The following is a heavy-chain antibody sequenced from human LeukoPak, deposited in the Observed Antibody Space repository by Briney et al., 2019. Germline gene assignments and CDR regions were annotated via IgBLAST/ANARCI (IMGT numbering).Heavy chain of an antibody. Sequence: ASVKVSCKASGYTFNKYGITWVRQAPGQGLEWMGWISAYNGDTHYAQNLQGRVTMTTDTSTSTAYMELRSLRSDDTAVYYCARDPTNTSGYYAYFDYWGQGTLVTVSS. CDR1: GYTFNKYG. D-gene: IGHD3-22*01. CDR2: ISAYNGDT. J-gene: IGHJ4*02. CDR3: ARDPTNTSGYYAYFDY. V-gene: IGHV1-18*01.